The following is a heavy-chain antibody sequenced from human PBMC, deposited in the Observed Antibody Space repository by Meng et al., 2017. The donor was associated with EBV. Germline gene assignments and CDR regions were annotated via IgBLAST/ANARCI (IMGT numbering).Heavy chain of an antibody. V-gene: IGHV1-2*06. CDR2: INPNSGGT. D-gene: IGHD6-19*01. J-gene: IGHJ4*02. CDR3: ARVGIAVAGTGDY. Sequence: QLGQAGAEVKKPGASGKVSCKASGYTFTAYYMHWGRQAPGQGLELMGRINPNSGGTNNAQKFQGRVTMTRDTSISTAYMELSRLRSDDTAVYYCARVGIAVAGTGDYWGQGTLVTVSS. CDR1: GYTFTAYY.